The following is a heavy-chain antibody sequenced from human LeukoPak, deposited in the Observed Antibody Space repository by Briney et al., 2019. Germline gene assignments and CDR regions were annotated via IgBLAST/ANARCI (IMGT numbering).Heavy chain of an antibody. V-gene: IGHV1-69*05. CDR2: IIPIFGTA. CDR3: ARVRFGELTLADY. CDR1: GGTFSSYA. Sequence: SVKVSCKASGGTFSSYAISWVRQAPGQGLEWMGGIIPIFGTANYAQKFQGRVTITTDESTSTAYMELSSLRSEDTAVYYCARVRFGELTLADYWGQGTLVTVSS. D-gene: IGHD3-10*01. J-gene: IGHJ4*02.